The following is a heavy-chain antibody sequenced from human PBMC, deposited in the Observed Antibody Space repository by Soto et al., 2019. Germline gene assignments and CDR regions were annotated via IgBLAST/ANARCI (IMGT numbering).Heavy chain of an antibody. CDR2: VDPSDSYT. J-gene: IGHJ6*02. V-gene: IGHV5-10-1*01. CDR3: ARLGFGVLYGMDV. D-gene: IGHD3-10*01. Sequence: HGESLKISCKASGYSFTSYWISWVRQMPGKGLEWMGRVDPSDSYTNYSPSFQGHVTVSADKSISTAYLQWSSLKASDTAMYYCARLGFGVLYGMDVWGQGTTVTVSS. CDR1: GYSFTSYW.